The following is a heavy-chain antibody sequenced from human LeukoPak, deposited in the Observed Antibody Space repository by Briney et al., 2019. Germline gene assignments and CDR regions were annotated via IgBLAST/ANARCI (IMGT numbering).Heavy chain of an antibody. CDR3: AKDHGGNVDY. J-gene: IGHJ4*02. CDR1: GFTFSSYG. V-gene: IGHV3-23*01. CDR2: ISGSGGST. D-gene: IGHD4-23*01. Sequence: PGGSLRLSCAASGFTFSSYGMSWVRQAPGMGLEWVSAISGSGGSTYYADSVKGRFTISRDNSKNTLYLQMNSLRAEDTAVYYCAKDHGGNVDYWGQGTLVTVSS.